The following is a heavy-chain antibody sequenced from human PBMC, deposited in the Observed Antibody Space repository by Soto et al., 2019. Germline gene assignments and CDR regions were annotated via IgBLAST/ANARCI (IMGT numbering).Heavy chain of an antibody. J-gene: IGHJ4*02. CDR1: GFAVSTYA. V-gene: IGHV3-23*01. Sequence: EVQLLESGGGLVQPGGSLRLSCAASGFAVSTYAMSWVRKTPGKGLEWVSTITGSGGSTYYADAVKGRFTISRDNSRNTLYLQMSSLRAEDTAVYSCASQRPCGGGSCFSLRSFDRWGQGTLVIVSS. CDR2: ITGSGGST. CDR3: ASQRPCGGGSCFSLRSFDR. D-gene: IGHD2-15*01.